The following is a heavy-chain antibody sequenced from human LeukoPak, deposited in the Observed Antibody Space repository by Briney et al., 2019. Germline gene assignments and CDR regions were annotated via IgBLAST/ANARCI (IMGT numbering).Heavy chain of an antibody. CDR3: ASGGYSSSWYTDY. CDR2: INHSGST. CDR1: GGSFSGYY. J-gene: IGHJ4*02. D-gene: IGHD6-13*01. V-gene: IGHV4-34*01. Sequence: KASETLSLTCAVYGGSFSGYYWSWIRQPPGKGLEWIGEINHSGSTNYNPSLKSRVTISVDTSKNQFSLKLSSVTAADTAVYYCASGGYSSSWYTDYWGQGTLVTVSS.